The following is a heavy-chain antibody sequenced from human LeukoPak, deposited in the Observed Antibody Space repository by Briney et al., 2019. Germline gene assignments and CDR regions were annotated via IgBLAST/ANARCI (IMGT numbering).Heavy chain of an antibody. CDR3: ARGEDQLLSYFQH. D-gene: IGHD2-2*01. Sequence: PGGSLRLSCAASGFTFTSYSMNWVRQAPGKGLEWVSTISGGGGSTYYADSVKGLFTISRDNSKNTLYLQMNSLRAEDTAVYYCARGEDQLLSYFQHWGQGTLVTVSS. J-gene: IGHJ1*01. V-gene: IGHV3-23*01. CDR2: ISGGGGST. CDR1: GFTFTSYS.